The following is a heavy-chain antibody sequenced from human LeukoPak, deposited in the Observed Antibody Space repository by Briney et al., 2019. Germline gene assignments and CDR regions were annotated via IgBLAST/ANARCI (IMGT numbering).Heavy chain of an antibody. J-gene: IGHJ4*02. D-gene: IGHD4-17*01. CDR2: IHYSGST. V-gene: IGHV4-31*03. CDR3: ARVHDYEDY. CDR1: GGSISSGAYY. Sequence: KTSETLSLTCTVSGGSISSGAYYWSWIRQHPGKGLEWIGYIHYSGSTYYNPSLKSRITISVDTSKNEFSLKLRSVTAADTAVYYCARVHDYEDYWGQGTLVTVSS.